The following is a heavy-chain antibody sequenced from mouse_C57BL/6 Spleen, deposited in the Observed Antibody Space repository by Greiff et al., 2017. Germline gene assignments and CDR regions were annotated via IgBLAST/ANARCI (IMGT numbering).Heavy chain of an antibody. Sequence: QVQLKQSGAELVRPGASVTLSCKASGYTFTDYEMHWVKQTPVHGLEWIGALDPETGGTAYNQKFKGKAILTADKSSSPAYMERRSLTSEDSAVYYCTRSGYYGSVDYWGQGTTLTVSS. CDR1: GYTFTDYE. V-gene: IGHV1-15*01. J-gene: IGHJ2*01. D-gene: IGHD1-1*01. CDR2: LDPETGGT. CDR3: TRSGYYGSVDY.